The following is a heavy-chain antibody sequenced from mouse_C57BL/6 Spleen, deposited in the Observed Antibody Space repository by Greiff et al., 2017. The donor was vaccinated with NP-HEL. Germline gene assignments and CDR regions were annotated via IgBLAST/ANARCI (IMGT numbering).Heavy chain of an antibody. J-gene: IGHJ2*01. Sequence: EVKVVESGGGLVKPGGSLKLSCAASGFTFSDYGMHWVRQAPEKGLEWVAYISSGSSTIYYADTVKGRFTISRDNAKNTLFLQMTSLRSEDTAMYYCARRYSSGYYFGYWGQGTTLTVSS. V-gene: IGHV5-17*01. CDR3: ARRYSSGYYFGY. CDR2: ISSGSSTI. CDR1: GFTFSDYG. D-gene: IGHD3-2*02.